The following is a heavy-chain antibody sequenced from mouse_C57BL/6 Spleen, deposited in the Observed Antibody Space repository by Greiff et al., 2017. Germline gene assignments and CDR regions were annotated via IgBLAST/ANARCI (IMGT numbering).Heavy chain of an antibody. CDR2: IYPGDGDT. CDR1: GYAFSSYW. J-gene: IGHJ2*01. V-gene: IGHV1-80*01. CDR3: ARGETAQATGYFDY. Sequence: QVQLQQSGAELVKPGASVKISCKASGYAFSSYWMNWVKQRPGKGLEWIGQIYPGDGDTNYNGKFKGKATLTADKSSSTAYMQLSSLTSEDSAVYFCARGETAQATGYFDYWGQGTTLTVSS. D-gene: IGHD3-2*02.